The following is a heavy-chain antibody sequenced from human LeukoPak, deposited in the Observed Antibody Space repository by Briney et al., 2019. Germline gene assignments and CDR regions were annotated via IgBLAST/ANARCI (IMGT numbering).Heavy chain of an antibody. Sequence: SQTLSLTCTVSGGSISSGGYYWSWLRQHPGKGLEWIGYIYYSGSTYYNPSLKSRVTISVDTSKNQFSLKLSSVTAADTAVYYCARVVFGHTQYTDYWGQGTLVTVSS. CDR3: ARVVFGHTQYTDY. CDR1: GGSISSGGYY. V-gene: IGHV4-31*03. J-gene: IGHJ4*02. CDR2: IYYSGST. D-gene: IGHD3-16*01.